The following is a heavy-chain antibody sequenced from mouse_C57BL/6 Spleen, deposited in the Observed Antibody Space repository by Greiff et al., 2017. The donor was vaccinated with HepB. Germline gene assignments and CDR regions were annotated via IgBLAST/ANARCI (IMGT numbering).Heavy chain of an antibody. D-gene: IGHD2-4*01. Sequence: VQLQQSGAELVRPGASVKLSCTASGFNIKDDYMHWVKQRPEQGLEWIGWIDPESGDTEYASKFQGKATITADTSSNTAYLQLSSLTSEDTAVYYCTTDYDWFAYWGQGTLVTVSA. CDR2: IDPESGDT. CDR3: TTDYDWFAY. J-gene: IGHJ3*01. V-gene: IGHV14-4*01. CDR1: GFNIKDDY.